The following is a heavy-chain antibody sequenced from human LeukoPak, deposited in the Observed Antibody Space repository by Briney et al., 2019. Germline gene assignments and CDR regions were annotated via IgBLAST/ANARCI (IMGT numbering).Heavy chain of an antibody. J-gene: IGHJ4*02. CDR3: ARSSRTSSQFDY. Sequence: SVKVSRKASGGTFSNYAIDWVRQAPGQGLEWMGGIIPIFGTANYAQKFQGRVTITADESTSTAYMELSSLRSEDTAVYYCARSSRTSSQFDYWGQGTLVTVSS. D-gene: IGHD6-19*01. V-gene: IGHV1-69*13. CDR2: IIPIFGTA. CDR1: GGTFSNYA.